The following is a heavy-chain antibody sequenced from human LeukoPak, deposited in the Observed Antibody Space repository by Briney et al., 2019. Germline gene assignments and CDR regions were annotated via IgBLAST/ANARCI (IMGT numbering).Heavy chain of an antibody. D-gene: IGHD4/OR15-4a*01. CDR2: ISRNGGST. J-gene: IGHJ3*02. CDR1: GXTFNSYP. V-gene: IGHV3-64D*06. Sequence: GGSLRLSCSASGXTFNSYPLHWVRQAPGKGLEYVSGISRNGGSTYYADSVKGRFTISRDNSKNTLYLQMSSLRAEDTAVYYCVKESGFMVAPNSAFDIWGQGTMVTVSS. CDR3: VKESGFMVAPNSAFDI.